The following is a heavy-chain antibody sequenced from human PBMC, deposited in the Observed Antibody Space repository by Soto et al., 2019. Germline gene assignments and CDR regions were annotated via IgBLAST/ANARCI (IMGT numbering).Heavy chain of an antibody. CDR3: ARDSWGFDC. CDR2: ISYDERNI. CDR1: GFIFRNYA. J-gene: IGHJ4*02. D-gene: IGHD2-15*01. Sequence: QVELVESGGGLVQPGTSLRLSCAASGFIFRNYAMHWVRQAPGKGLEWVADISYDERNIHYPDSVKGRFTISRDNSKNTLFLQMNNLRPEDTAVYYCARDSWGFDCWCQGTLVTVSS. V-gene: IGHV3-30*04.